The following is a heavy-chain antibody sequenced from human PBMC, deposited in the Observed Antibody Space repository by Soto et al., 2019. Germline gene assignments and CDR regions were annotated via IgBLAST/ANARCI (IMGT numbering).Heavy chain of an antibody. Sequence: SETLSLTCTVSGGSISSFYWSWIRQPPGKGLEWIGYIYYSGSTNYNPSLKSRVTISVDTSKNQFSLKLSSVTAADTAVYYCARDNSGVAAFDIWGQGTMVTVSS. D-gene: IGHD1-26*01. V-gene: IGHV4-59*01. J-gene: IGHJ3*02. CDR2: IYYSGST. CDR3: ARDNSGVAAFDI. CDR1: GGSISSFY.